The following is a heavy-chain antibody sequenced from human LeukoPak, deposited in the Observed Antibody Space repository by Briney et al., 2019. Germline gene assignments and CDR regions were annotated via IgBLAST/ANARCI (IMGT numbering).Heavy chain of an antibody. Sequence: ASVKVSCKVSGYTLTELSMHWVRQAPGKGLEWMGGFDPEDGETIYAQKFQGRVTTTEDTSTDTAYMELSSLRSEDTAVYYCATVERELLHFDYWGQGTLVTVSS. J-gene: IGHJ4*02. CDR1: GYTLTELS. CDR2: FDPEDGET. V-gene: IGHV1-24*01. CDR3: ATVERELLHFDY. D-gene: IGHD1-26*01.